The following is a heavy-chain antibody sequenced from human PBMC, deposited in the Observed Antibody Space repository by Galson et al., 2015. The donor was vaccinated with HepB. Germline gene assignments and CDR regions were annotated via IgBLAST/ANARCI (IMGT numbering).Heavy chain of an antibody. CDR3: AKAPYYSGYDYIFDY. V-gene: IGHV3-30*18. CDR2: ISYDGSNK. Sequence: SLRLSCAASGFTFSSYGMHWVRQAPGKGLEWVAVISYDGSNKYYADSVKGRFTISRDNSKNTLYLQMNSLRAEDTAVYYCAKAPYYSGYDYIFDYWGQGTLVTVSS. D-gene: IGHD5-12*01. J-gene: IGHJ4*02. CDR1: GFTFSSYG.